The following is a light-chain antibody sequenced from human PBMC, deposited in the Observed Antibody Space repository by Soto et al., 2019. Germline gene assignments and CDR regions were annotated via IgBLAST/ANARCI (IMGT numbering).Light chain of an antibody. CDR2: SNY. V-gene: IGLV1-44*01. Sequence: QSVLTQPPSASGTPGQRVTISCSGSSSNIESNTVTWYQHLPGTAPKLVIYSNYDRPSGVPDRFSGSTSGTSASLVIRGLQSEDEADYYCAAWDAILKGYVFEGGTKVTVL. CDR1: SSNIESNT. CDR3: AAWDAILKGYV. J-gene: IGLJ1*01.